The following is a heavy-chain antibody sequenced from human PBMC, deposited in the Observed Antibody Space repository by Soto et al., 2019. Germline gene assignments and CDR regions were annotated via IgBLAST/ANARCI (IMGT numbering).Heavy chain of an antibody. J-gene: IGHJ4*02. V-gene: IGHV3-74*01. Sequence: EVQLVESGGGLVQSGGSLRLSCATSGFTFSDEWMHSVRQVPGKGLVWVSRINKDGSYKNYADFVEGRFTISRDDAKSELYLHMDRLRAEDTAVYYCARGGLEPFDYLGQGALVTVSS. D-gene: IGHD1-1*01. CDR1: GFTFSDEW. CDR3: ARGGLEPFDY. CDR2: INKDGSYK.